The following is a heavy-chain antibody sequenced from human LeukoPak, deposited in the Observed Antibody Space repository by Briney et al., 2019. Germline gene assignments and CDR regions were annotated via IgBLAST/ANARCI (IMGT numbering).Heavy chain of an antibody. Sequence: PGGSLRLSCAVSGFTFSDAWMSWVRQAPGKGLEWVAHIKQDGSEKHYVDSVKGRFTISRDNAKNSLYLQMSSLRAEDTAVYYCTRVEETATTAAIIRKYSYYYYYMDVWGKGNTVTVSS. CDR3: TRVEETATTAAIIRKYSYYYYYMDV. V-gene: IGHV3-7*01. CDR1: GFTFSDAW. J-gene: IGHJ6*03. CDR2: IKQDGSEK. D-gene: IGHD4-11*01.